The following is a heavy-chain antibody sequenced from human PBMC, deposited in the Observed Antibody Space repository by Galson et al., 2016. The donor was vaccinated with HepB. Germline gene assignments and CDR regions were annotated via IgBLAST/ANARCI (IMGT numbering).Heavy chain of an antibody. V-gene: IGHV3-48*02. CDR1: GFTFSSYS. J-gene: IGHJ6*02. CDR3: ARGTYYYYYGMDV. Sequence: SLRLSCAASGFTFSSYSMNWVRQAPGKGLEWVSYISSSSSTIYYADSVKGRFTTSRDNAKNSLYLQMNSLRDEDTAVYYCARGTYYYYYGMDVWGQGTTVTVSS. D-gene: IGHD1-1*01. CDR2: ISSSSSTI.